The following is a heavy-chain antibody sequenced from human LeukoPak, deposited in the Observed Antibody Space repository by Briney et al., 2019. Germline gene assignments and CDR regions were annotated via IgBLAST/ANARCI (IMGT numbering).Heavy chain of an antibody. D-gene: IGHD3-10*01. CDR1: GGSISSYY. Sequence: PSETVSLTCTVSGGSISSYYWSWIRQPPGKGLEWIGYIYYSGSTNYNPSLKSRVTISVDTSKNQFSLKLSSVTAADTAVYYCARETMVRGVITDDYWGQGTLVTVSS. CDR2: IYYSGST. V-gene: IGHV4-59*01. CDR3: ARETMVRGVITDDY. J-gene: IGHJ4*02.